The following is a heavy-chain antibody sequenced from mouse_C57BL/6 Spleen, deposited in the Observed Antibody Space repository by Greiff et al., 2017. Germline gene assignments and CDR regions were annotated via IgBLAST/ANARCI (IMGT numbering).Heavy chain of an antibody. CDR2: INPNNGGT. V-gene: IGHV1-22*01. D-gene: IGHD2-1*01. CDR1: GYTFTDYN. J-gene: IGHJ4*01. CDR3: ASPYGNFYYYAMDY. Sequence: VQLQQSGPELVKPGASVKMSCKASGYTFTDYNMHWVKQSHGKSLEWIGYINPNNGGTSYNQKFKGKATLTVNKSSSTAYMELRSLTSEDSAVYYCASPYGNFYYYAMDYWGQGTSVTVSS.